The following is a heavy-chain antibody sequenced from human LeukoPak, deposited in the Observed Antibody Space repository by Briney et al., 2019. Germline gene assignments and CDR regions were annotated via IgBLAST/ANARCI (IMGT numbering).Heavy chain of an antibody. J-gene: IGHJ4*02. CDR1: GFTFSSYA. CDR2: IRYDGSNK. CDR3: AKNRYDFWSEGFDY. Sequence: GGSLRLSCAASGFTFSSYAMHWVRQAPGKGLEWVAFIRYDGSNKYYADSVKGRFTISRDNSKNTLYLQMNSLRAEDTAVYYCAKNRYDFWSEGFDYWGQGTLVTVSS. V-gene: IGHV3-30*02. D-gene: IGHD3-3*01.